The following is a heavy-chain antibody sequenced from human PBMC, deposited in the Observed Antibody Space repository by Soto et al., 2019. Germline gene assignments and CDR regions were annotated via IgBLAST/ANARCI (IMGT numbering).Heavy chain of an antibody. CDR2: IFYSGRA. J-gene: IGHJ5*01. V-gene: IGHV4-39*01. Sequence: SETLSLTCSASGGSISNPIYYWAWIRQPPGKGLEWIGSIFYSGRAYYNPSPKSRVTMSVDTSQNQFSLKLSSVTAADTAVYYCAGRTSLTSVEIFSGGLSGYNWVDPWGRGTLVTVSS. CDR1: GGSISNPIYY. D-gene: IGHD3-3*01. CDR3: AGRTSLTSVEIFSGGLSGYNWVDP.